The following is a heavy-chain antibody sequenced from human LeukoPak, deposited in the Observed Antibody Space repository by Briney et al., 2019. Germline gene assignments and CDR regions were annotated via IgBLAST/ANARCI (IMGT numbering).Heavy chain of an antibody. Sequence: GGSLRLSCAASGFTFSSYSIIWVRQAPGKGVEWVSSISSSSSYIYYADSVKGRFTISRDNAKNSLYLQMDSLRAEDTAVYYCARDQVLLWFGELFARGERGQGPYYYYGMDVWGQGTTVTVSS. D-gene: IGHD3-10*01. V-gene: IGHV3-21*01. J-gene: IGHJ6*02. CDR3: ARDQVLLWFGELFARGERGQGPYYYYGMDV. CDR2: ISSSSSYI. CDR1: GFTFSSYS.